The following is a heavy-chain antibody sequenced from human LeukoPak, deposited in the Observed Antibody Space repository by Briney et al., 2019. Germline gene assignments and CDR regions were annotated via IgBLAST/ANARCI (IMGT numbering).Heavy chain of an antibody. CDR2: IIPIFGTA. J-gene: IGHJ4*02. V-gene: IGHV1-69*13. Sequence: SVKVSCKASGYTVTSYAISWVRQAPGQGLEWMGGIIPIFGTANYAQKFQGRVTITADESTSTAYMELSSLRSEDTAVYYCARGDAGYDFWSDPFDYWGQGTLVTVSS. CDR3: ARGDAGYDFWSDPFDY. D-gene: IGHD3-3*01. CDR1: GYTVTSYA.